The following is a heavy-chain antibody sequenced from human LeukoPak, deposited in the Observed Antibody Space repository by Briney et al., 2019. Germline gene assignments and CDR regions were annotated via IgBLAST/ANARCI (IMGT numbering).Heavy chain of an antibody. D-gene: IGHD3-10*01. CDR1: GGSISSYY. Sequence: PSETLSLTCTVSGGSISSYYWSWFRHPPGEGLEWIGDIYYSGSTNYNPSLKSRVTISVDTSKNQFSLMLMSVVPADTAVYYWARLTDGSGSYYSSLYFDYWGQGALVTVSS. J-gene: IGHJ4*02. CDR2: IYYSGST. CDR3: ARLTDGSGSYYSSLYFDY. V-gene: IGHV4-59*08.